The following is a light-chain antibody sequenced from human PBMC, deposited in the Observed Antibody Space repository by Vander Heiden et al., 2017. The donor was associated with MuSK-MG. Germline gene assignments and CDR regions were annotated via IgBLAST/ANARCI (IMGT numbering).Light chain of an antibody. CDR2: KTS. CDR1: ENINRW. CDR3: QQYKSYYS. Sequence: DIQLTQSPSTLSAAIGDRVTITCRASENINRWLAWYQQKPGKAPKILIYKTSSLESGVPSRFSGSGSGTEFVLTISSLQPDDFATYYCQQYKSYYSFGQGTKLEI. J-gene: IGKJ2*03. V-gene: IGKV1-5*03.